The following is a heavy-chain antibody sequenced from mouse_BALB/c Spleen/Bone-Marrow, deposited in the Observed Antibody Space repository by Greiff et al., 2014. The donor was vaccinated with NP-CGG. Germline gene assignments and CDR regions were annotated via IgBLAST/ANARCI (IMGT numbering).Heavy chain of an antibody. CDR1: GFSLTNYG. V-gene: IGHV2-9*02. D-gene: IGHD1-2*01. Sequence: VQLVESGPGLVAPSQNLSITCTVSGFSLTNYGVHWVRQPPGKGLEWLGVIWTDGSTNYNSALMSRLSISKDNSKSQVFFKMNSLQTDDTAMYYCARITTATGAMDYWGQGTSVTVSS. CDR2: IWTDGST. CDR3: ARITTATGAMDY. J-gene: IGHJ4*01.